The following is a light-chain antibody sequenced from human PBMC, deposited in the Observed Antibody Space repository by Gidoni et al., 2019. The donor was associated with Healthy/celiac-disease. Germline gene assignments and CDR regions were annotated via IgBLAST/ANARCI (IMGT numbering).Light chain of an antibody. J-gene: IGKJ2*02. CDR2: GAS. CDR1: QSVSSN. CDR3: QQYNNWPRT. Sequence: IVMTQSPATLSVSPGERATLSCRASQSVSSNLAWYQQKPGQAPRLLIYGASTRATGNPARFSGSGSGTEFTLTISSLQSEDFAVYYCQQYNNWPRTFGQGTKLEIK. V-gene: IGKV3-15*01.